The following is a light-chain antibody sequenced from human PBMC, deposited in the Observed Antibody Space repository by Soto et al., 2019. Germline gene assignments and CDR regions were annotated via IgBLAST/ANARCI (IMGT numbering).Light chain of an antibody. CDR2: GAS. CDR1: QSLRSTY. CDR3: QHYGDSWE. Sequence: EIVLTQSPGTLSLSPGERATLSCRANQSLRSTYVAWYQQKPGQSPRLLIYGASSRATAIPDRFSGSGSGTDFSLTITRLEPEDFAVYYCQHYGDSWEFGQGTKVDFK. J-gene: IGKJ1*01. V-gene: IGKV3-20*01.